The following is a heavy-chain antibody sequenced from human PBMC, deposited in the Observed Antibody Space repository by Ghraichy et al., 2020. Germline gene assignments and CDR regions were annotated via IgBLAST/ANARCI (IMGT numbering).Heavy chain of an antibody. CDR2: ISGSGGST. Sequence: GGSLRLSCAASGFTFSSYDMSWVRQAPGKGLEWVSAISGSGGSTYYADSVKGRFTISRDNSKNTLYLQMNSLRAEDTAVYYCAKTTVVTPDAFDIWGQGTMVTVSS. D-gene: IGHD4-23*01. V-gene: IGHV3-23*01. J-gene: IGHJ3*02. CDR1: GFTFSSYD. CDR3: AKTTVVTPDAFDI.